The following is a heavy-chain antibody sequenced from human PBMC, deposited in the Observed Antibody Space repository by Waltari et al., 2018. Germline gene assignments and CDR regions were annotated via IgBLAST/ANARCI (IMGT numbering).Heavy chain of an antibody. CDR3: ARRRATALDY. J-gene: IGHJ4*02. V-gene: IGHV3-11*05. CDR2: ISGTSEYT. D-gene: IGHD1-1*01. Sequence: QVHLVESGGGLVKPGGSLRRSWAASGFHFSDYYMTCICQGPGKGLEWVSYISGTSEYTNSADSVKGRFTVSRDNARNSLYLQMNSLRTEDTAVYYCARRRATALDYWGQGTLVAVSS. CDR1: GFHFSDYY.